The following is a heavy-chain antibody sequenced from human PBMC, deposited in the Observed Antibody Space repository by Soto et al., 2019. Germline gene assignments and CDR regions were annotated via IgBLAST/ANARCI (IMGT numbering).Heavy chain of an antibody. D-gene: IGHD3-10*01. V-gene: IGHV3-33*05. Sequence: PGGSLRLSCVASGFTIRAYDMYWVRQSPGRGLEWVAMISFDGTKIHYADSVKGRFAISRDNGKNRLDLQMNSLRAEDTALYRCVRDILRIPYGSGRFDPWGLGTLVTVSS. CDR1: GFTIRAYD. CDR3: VRDILRIPYGSGRFDP. J-gene: IGHJ5*02. CDR2: ISFDGTKI.